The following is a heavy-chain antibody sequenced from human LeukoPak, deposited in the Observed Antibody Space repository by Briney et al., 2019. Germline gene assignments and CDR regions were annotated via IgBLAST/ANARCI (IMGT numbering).Heavy chain of an antibody. CDR3: ARHLGGDYYDSSAIPWFDP. J-gene: IGHJ5*02. D-gene: IGHD3-22*01. CDR1: GGSISSSSYY. Sequence: SETLSLTCTVSGGSISSSSYYWGWIRQPPGKGLEWIGSTYYSGSTYYNPSLKSRVTISVDTSKNQFSLKLSSVTAADTAVYYCARHLGGDYYDSSAIPWFDPWGQGTLVTVSS. CDR2: TYYSGST. V-gene: IGHV4-39*01.